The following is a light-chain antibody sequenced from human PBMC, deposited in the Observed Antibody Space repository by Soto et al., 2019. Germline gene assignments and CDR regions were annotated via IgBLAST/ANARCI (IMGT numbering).Light chain of an antibody. CDR1: QGVGTQ. J-gene: IGKJ4*01. Sequence: LVVTQSPASLSVSPGERDTLSCRASQGVGTQLAWYHQKPGQAPRLLIYGASIRATGISARFSGSGSGTDFTLTINNLQSEDSGVYYCQPYNKWPPITFGGGAKIEIK. CDR2: GAS. CDR3: QPYNKWPPIT. V-gene: IGKV3D-15*03.